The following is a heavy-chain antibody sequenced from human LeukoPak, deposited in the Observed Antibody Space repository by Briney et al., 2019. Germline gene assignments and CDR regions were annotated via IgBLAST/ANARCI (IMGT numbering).Heavy chain of an antibody. D-gene: IGHD3-9*01. CDR2: ISYDGSNK. CDR3: AKDLGLTGYYIFDY. J-gene: IGHJ4*02. V-gene: IGHV3-30-3*01. CDR1: GFTFSSYA. Sequence: GRSLRLSCAASGFTFSSYAMHWARQAPGKGLEWVAVISYDGSNKYYADSVKGRFTISRDNSKNTLYLQMNSLRVEDTAVYYCAKDLGLTGYYIFDYWGQGALVTVSS.